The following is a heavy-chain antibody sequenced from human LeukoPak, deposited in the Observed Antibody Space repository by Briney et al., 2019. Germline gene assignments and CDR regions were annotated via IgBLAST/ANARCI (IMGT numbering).Heavy chain of an antibody. Sequence: GGSLRLSCTASGFNLNTYWMHWVRQAPGKGLVWVSRINTDGSSTNYADSVEGRFTISRDNAKNTPYLQMNSLRAEDTAVYYCARPHVGTVSNWFESWGQGTLVTVSS. CDR1: GFNLNTYW. V-gene: IGHV3-74*01. CDR2: INTDGSST. J-gene: IGHJ5*01. D-gene: IGHD4-17*01. CDR3: ARPHVGTVSNWFES.